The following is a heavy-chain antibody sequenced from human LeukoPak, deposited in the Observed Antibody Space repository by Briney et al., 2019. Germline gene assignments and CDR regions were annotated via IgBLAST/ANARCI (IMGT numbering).Heavy chain of an antibody. CDR3: ATDGSGTMVRGVSDAFDI. CDR1: GYTFTGYY. Sequence: ASVKVSCKASGYTFTGYYMHWVRQAPGQGLEWMGGFDPEDGETIYAQKFQGRVTMTEDTSTDTAYMELSSLRSEDTAVYYCATDGSGTMVRGVSDAFDIWGQGTMVTVSS. D-gene: IGHD3-10*01. V-gene: IGHV1-24*01. CDR2: FDPEDGET. J-gene: IGHJ3*02.